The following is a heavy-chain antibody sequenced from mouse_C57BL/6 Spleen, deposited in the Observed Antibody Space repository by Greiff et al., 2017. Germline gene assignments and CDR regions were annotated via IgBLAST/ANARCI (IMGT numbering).Heavy chain of an antibody. CDR3: ARGGYYGSSPLYAMDY. CDR1: GYTFTSYW. Sequence: QVHVKQPGAELVKPGASVKLSCKASGYTFTSYWMHWVKQRPGRGLEWIGRIDPNSGGTKYNEKFKSKATLTVDKPSSTAYMQLSSLTSEDSAVYYCARGGYYGSSPLYAMDYWGQGTSVTVSS. CDR2: IDPNSGGT. J-gene: IGHJ4*01. D-gene: IGHD1-1*01. V-gene: IGHV1-72*01.